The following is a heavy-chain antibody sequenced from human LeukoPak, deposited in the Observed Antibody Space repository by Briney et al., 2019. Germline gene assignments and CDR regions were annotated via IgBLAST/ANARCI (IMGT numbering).Heavy chain of an antibody. CDR2: IAYDGSNK. J-gene: IGHJ4*02. CDR3: SKEHYGSGSYYDY. V-gene: IGHV3-30*18. Sequence: GVFLRRSCAASGFTFSSYSMHWFGKAPGKGKEWVADIAYDGSNKYYAGSVKGRFTISRDNSKNTLYLQMNSLRAEDTAVYYCSKEHYGSGSYYDYWGQGTLVTVSS. CDR1: GFTFSSYS. D-gene: IGHD3-10*01.